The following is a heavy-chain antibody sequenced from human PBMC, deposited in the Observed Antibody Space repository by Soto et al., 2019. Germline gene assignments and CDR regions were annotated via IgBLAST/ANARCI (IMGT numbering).Heavy chain of an antibody. CDR3: ARELNRELAPRGP. D-gene: IGHD1-26*01. Sequence: SETLSLTCTVSGGSICSGGYYWSWIRQHPGKGLEWIGYIYYSGSTYYNPSLKSRVTISVDTSKNQFSLKLSSVTAADTAVYYCARELNRELAPRGPWGQGTLVTVSS. J-gene: IGHJ5*02. CDR1: GGSICSGGYY. V-gene: IGHV4-31*03. CDR2: IYYSGST.